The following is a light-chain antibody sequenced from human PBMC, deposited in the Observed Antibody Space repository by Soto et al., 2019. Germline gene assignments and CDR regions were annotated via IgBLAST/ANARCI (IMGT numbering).Light chain of an antibody. CDR2: EGS. J-gene: IGLJ1*01. V-gene: IGLV2-23*03. CDR3: CTYASYSIV. Sequence: QSVLTQPASVSGSPGQSITISCTGASSEFATYNLVSWYQHHPGKAPKLVIFEGSRRPSGVSSRFSGSKSGNTASLTISGLQADDTADYYCCTYASYSIVFGNGTKVTFL. CDR1: SSEFATYNL.